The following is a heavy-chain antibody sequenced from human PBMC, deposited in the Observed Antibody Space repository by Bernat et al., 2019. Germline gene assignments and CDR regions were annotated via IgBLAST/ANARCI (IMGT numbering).Heavy chain of an antibody. D-gene: IGHD2-15*01. CDR1: GGTFSSYT. CDR3: VRTPRYCSGGSCYSLFDS. V-gene: IGHV1-69*02. CDR2: IIPILGIA. Sequence: QVQLVQSGAEVKKPGSSVKVSCKASGGTFSSYTISWVRQAPGQGLEWMGRIIPILGIANYAQKFQGRVTITADKSTSTAYMELSSLRSEDTAVYYCVRTPRYCSGGSCYSLFDSWGQGTLVTVSS. J-gene: IGHJ5*01.